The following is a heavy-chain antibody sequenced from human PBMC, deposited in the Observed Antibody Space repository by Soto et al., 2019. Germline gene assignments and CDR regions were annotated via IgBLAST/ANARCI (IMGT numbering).Heavy chain of an antibody. J-gene: IGHJ6*02. CDR1: GFTFSSYS. D-gene: IGHD4-17*01. CDR2: ISSSSSYI. V-gene: IGHV3-21*01. CDR3: ASDRTTTVSTYFYYYGMDV. Sequence: EVQLVESGGGLVKSGGSLRLSCAASGFTFSSYSMNWVRQAPGKGLEWVSSISSSSSYIYYAEAVKGRFTISRDNANNALSVQMNGLRDEDTAVYYCASDRTTTVSTYFYYYGMDVWGQGTTVTVSS.